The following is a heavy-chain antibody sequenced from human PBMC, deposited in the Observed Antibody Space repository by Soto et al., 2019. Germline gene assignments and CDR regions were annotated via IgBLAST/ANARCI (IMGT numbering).Heavy chain of an antibody. Sequence: QVQLVESGGGVVQPGRSLRLSCAASGFTFSSYGMHWVRQAPGKGLEWVAVIWYDGSNKYYADSVKGRFTISRDNSKNTLYLQMNSLRAEDTAVYYCARDSSDYAGGGDAFDIWGQGTMVTVSS. J-gene: IGHJ3*02. V-gene: IGHV3-33*01. D-gene: IGHD3-16*01. CDR1: GFTFSSYG. CDR2: IWYDGSNK. CDR3: ARDSSDYAGGGDAFDI.